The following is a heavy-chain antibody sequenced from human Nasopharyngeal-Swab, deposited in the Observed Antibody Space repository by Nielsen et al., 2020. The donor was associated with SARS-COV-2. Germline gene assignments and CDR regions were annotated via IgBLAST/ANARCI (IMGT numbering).Heavy chain of an antibody. CDR3: ARDLHGDYALDY. V-gene: IGHV3-11*04. J-gene: IGHJ4*02. CDR1: GFTFSDYY. CDR2: ISSSGSTI. Sequence: GESLKISCAASGFTFSDYYMSWIRQAPGKGLEWVSYISSSGSTIYYADSVKGRFTISRDNAKNSLYLQMNSLRAEDTAVYYCARDLHGDYALDYWGQGTLVTVSS. D-gene: IGHD4-17*01.